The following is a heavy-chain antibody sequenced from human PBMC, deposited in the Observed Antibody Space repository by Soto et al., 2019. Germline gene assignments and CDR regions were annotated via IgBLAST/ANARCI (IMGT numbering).Heavy chain of an antibody. J-gene: IGHJ4*02. V-gene: IGHV1-69*01. CDR2: IIPIFGTA. Sequence: QVQLVQSGAEVKKPGSSVKVSCKASGGTFSSYAISWVRQAPGQGLEWMGGIIPIFGTANYAQKFQGRVTITADESTSTAYMELSSLRSEDTAVYYCARVGCSSTSCYPSYVNAFDYWGQGTLVTVSS. CDR1: GGTFSSYA. CDR3: ARVGCSSTSCYPSYVNAFDY. D-gene: IGHD2-2*01.